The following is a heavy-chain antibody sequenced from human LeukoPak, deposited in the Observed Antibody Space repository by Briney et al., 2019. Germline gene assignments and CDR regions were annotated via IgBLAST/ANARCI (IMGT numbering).Heavy chain of an antibody. D-gene: IGHD5-18*01. V-gene: IGHV1-69*05. Sequence: SVKVSXKASGGTFSSYAISWVRQAPGQGLEWMGRIIPIFGTANYAQKFQGRVTITTDESTSTAYMELSSLRSEDTAVYYSARGGYSYGYSFDYWGQGTLVTVSS. CDR1: GGTFSSYA. J-gene: IGHJ4*02. CDR2: IIPIFGTA. CDR3: ARGGYSYGYSFDY.